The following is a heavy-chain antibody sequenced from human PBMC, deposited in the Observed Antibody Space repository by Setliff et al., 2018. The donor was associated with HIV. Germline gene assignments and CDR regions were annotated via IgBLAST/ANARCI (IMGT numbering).Heavy chain of an antibody. CDR2: INPSGGSI. D-gene: IGHD1-26*01. Sequence: ASVKVSCKASGYIFTSYYIHWVRQAPGQGLEWMGIINPSGGSISYAQKFQGRVTMTRDTSASTVFVELNSVRSEDTAVYYCAGAGSGSPLILFDYWGQGTLVTVSS. J-gene: IGHJ4*02. CDR3: AGAGSGSPLILFDY. CDR1: GYIFTSYY. V-gene: IGHV1-46*01.